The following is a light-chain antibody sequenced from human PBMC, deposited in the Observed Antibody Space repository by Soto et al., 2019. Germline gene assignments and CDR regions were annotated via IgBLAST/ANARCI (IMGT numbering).Light chain of an antibody. J-gene: IGLJ1*01. CDR3: SSYTSSSTLV. CDR1: SSDVGGYNY. V-gene: IGLV2-14*01. CDR2: EVS. Sequence: QSVLTQPASVSGSPGQSITISCTGTSSDVGGYNYVSWYQQHPGKAPKLMIFEVSNRPSGVSHRFSGSKSGNTASLTISGLLAEDEADYYCSSYTSSSTLVFGTGTKLTVL.